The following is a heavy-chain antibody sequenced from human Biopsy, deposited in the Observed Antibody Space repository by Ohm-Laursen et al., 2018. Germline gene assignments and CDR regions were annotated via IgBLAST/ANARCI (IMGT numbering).Heavy chain of an antibody. Sequence: SLRLSCSASGFTFSNYGMHWVRQAPGKGLEWVSLIWYDGSNKNSEDSVKGRFTVSRDNSKNTLFLQMNNLRAEDTAVYYCARDQSGLRGINWYFDLWGRGTLVTVSS. CDR1: GFTFSNYG. V-gene: IGHV3-33*01. J-gene: IGHJ2*01. CDR2: IWYDGSNK. D-gene: IGHD5/OR15-5a*01. CDR3: ARDQSGLRGINWYFDL.